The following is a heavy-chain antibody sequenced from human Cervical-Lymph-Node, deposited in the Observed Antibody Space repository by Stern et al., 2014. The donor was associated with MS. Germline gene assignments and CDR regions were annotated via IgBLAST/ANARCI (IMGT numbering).Heavy chain of an antibody. D-gene: IGHD6-6*01. Sequence: QVQLVQSGAEVKKPGASVKVSCKASGYTFSSSGITWVRQAPGQGLEWMGWISAYNGNTKYAQKLQGRVTMTTDTSTSTAYMELRSLRSDDTAVYYCARASIAAQAFDYWGQGTLVTVSS. V-gene: IGHV1-18*01. CDR3: ARASIAAQAFDY. CDR1: GYTFSSSG. CDR2: ISAYNGNT. J-gene: IGHJ4*02.